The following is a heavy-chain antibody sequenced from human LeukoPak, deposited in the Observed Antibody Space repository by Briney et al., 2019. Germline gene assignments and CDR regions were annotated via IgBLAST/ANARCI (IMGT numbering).Heavy chain of an antibody. CDR3: AISAPIVGASTVGYYFDY. V-gene: IGHV4-31*03. CDR1: GGSISSGGYY. D-gene: IGHD1-26*01. J-gene: IGHJ4*02. Sequence: SETLSLTCTVSGGSISSGGYYWSWIRQPPGKGLEWIGYIYYSGSTYYNPSLKSRVTISVDTSKNQFSLKLSSVTAADTAVYYCAISAPIVGASTVGYYFDYWGQGTLVTVSS. CDR2: IYYSGST.